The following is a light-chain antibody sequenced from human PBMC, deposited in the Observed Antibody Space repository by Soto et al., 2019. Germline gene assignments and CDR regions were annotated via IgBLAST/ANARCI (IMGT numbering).Light chain of an antibody. CDR1: RSNIGGNS. CDR3: GSWDSSLSAYV. V-gene: IGLV1-51*01. J-gene: IGLJ1*01. Sequence: QSVLTQPPSVSAAPGQKVPISCSGSRSNIGGNSVSWYQQLPGTAPKLLIYDDDKRPSGIPDRFSGSKSGTSATLGITGFQTGDEADYYCGSWDSSLSAYVFATGTKLTVL. CDR2: DDD.